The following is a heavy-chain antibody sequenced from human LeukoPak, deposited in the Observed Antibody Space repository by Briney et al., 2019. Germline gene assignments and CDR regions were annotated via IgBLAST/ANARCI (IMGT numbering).Heavy chain of an antibody. CDR1: GGSFSSYV. J-gene: IGHJ3*02. CDR2: IIPVLGVS. Sequence: GASVKVSCKASGGSFSSYVITWVRQAPGQGLEWMGRIIPVLGVSNFAQKFQGRVTITADKSTNTAHMELSSLRSEDTAVYYCARVRAARGAFDIWGQGTMVTVSS. CDR3: ARVRAARGAFDI. V-gene: IGHV1-69*04. D-gene: IGHD3-10*01.